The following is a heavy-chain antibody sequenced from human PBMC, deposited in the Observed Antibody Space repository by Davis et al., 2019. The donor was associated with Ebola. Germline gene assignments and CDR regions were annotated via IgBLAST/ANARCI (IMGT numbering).Heavy chain of an antibody. CDR2: ISSSSSTI. Sequence: PGGSLRLSCAASGFTFSNAWMSWVRQAPGKGLEWVSYISSSSSTIYYADSVKGRFTISRDNAKNSLYLQMNSLRDEDTAVYYCARAPGVAAAGNNWFDPWGQGTLVTVSS. J-gene: IGHJ5*02. V-gene: IGHV3-48*02. CDR3: ARAPGVAAAGNNWFDP. CDR1: GFTFSNAW. D-gene: IGHD6-13*01.